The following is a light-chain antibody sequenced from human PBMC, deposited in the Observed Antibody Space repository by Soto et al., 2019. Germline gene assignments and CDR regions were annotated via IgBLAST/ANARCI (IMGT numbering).Light chain of an antibody. V-gene: IGKV1-39*01. J-gene: IGKJ2*01. CDR2: AAS. CDR1: QSINKY. CDR3: QESRTSGT. Sequence: DIQMTQSPSCLSASVGDRVTITCRASQSINKYLNWYHQKPGEAPKLLIYAASRLQSGVPSRFSGSASGTDFTLTISSLLPEDFAIYFCQESRTSGTFGQGTKLDIK.